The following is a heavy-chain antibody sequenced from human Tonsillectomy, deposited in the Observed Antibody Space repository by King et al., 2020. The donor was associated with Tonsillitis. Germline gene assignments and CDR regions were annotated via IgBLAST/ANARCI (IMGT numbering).Heavy chain of an antibody. CDR1: GVSISSRDHF. J-gene: IGHJ4*02. CDR2: MYDSGTI. CDR3: ARYVSGSFDY. V-gene: IGHV4-39*01. D-gene: IGHD1-26*01. Sequence: LQLQESGPGVVKPSESLSLTFTVSGVSISSRDHFWAWIRQPPVKGLDWLGYMYDSGTIFYNPSLKSRITISGGTSGNRFSLKLSSVTAADTAVYFCARYVSGSFDYWGQGALVTVSS.